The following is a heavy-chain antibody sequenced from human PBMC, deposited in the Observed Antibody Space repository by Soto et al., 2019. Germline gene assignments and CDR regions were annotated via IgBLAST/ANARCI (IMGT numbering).Heavy chain of an antibody. J-gene: IGHJ6*02. D-gene: IGHD3-10*01. V-gene: IGHV3-30*18. CDR3: AKDHRITMVRGVMDYYYGMDV. Sequence: GGSLRLSCAASGFTFSSYGMHWVRQAPGKGLEWVAVISYDGSNKYYADSVRGRFTISRDNSKNTLYLQMNSLRAEDTAVYYCAKDHRITMVRGVMDYYYGMDVWGQGT. CDR2: ISYDGSNK. CDR1: GFTFSSYG.